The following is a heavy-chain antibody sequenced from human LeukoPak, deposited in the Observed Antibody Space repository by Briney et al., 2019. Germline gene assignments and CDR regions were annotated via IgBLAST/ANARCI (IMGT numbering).Heavy chain of an antibody. J-gene: IGHJ3*02. CDR3: SSYNWNDEFVFDI. Sequence: PSETLSLTCSVSGGSISSRNYYWGWIRQPPGKGLEWIGSIYDGGSTYYNASLKSRVTISVHTSKNQFSLKLSSVTAADTAVYYCSSYNWNDEFVFDIWGQGTMVTVSS. V-gene: IGHV4-39*01. D-gene: IGHD1-1*01. CDR2: IYDGGST. CDR1: GGSISSRNYY.